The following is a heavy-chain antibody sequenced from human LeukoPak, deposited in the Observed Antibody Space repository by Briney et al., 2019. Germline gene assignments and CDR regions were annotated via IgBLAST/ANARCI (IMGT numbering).Heavy chain of an antibody. CDR3: AKTPVPAPGFYGMDV. V-gene: IGHV3-23*01. Sequence: GGSLRLSCTASGFTFSNYAMSWVRQAPEKALEWVSAVSGNDGGSTYYADSVKGRFTISRDNSKNTLYLQMNSLRAEDTAVYYCAKTPVPAPGFYGMDVWGQGTTVTVSS. CDR1: GFTFSNYA. D-gene: IGHD2-2*01. J-gene: IGHJ6*02. CDR2: VSGNDGGST.